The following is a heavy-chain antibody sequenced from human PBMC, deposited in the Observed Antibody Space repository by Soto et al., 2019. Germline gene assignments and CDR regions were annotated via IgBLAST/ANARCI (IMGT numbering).Heavy chain of an antibody. CDR1: GCTLNNYA. CDR2: IIPIFGTT. CDR3: ARSGEPCGGDCYSHWFFDL. D-gene: IGHD2-21*02. Sequence: QVQLVQSGAEVKKPGSSVNVSCKASGCTLNNYAISWVRQAPGQGLEWMGGIIPIFGTTNYAQKFKGRVTITADESTNTAYMERSSLTSYDTAIYYCARSGEPCGGDCYSHWFFDLWGRGTLV. V-gene: IGHV1-69*01. J-gene: IGHJ2*01.